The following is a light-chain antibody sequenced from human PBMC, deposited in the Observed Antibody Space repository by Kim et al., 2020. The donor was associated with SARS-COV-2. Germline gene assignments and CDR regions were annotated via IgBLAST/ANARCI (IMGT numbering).Light chain of an antibody. Sequence: DIVMTQSPDSLAVSLGERATINCKSSQNVLHGSNNKNYIAWYQQKAVQPPKLLIYWTSTRESGVPDRFGGSGSGTDFTLTISSMQAEDVAVYYCQQYYIVPITFGPGTKLDIK. CDR1: QNVLHGSNNKNY. V-gene: IGKV4-1*01. J-gene: IGKJ3*01. CDR3: QQYYIVPIT. CDR2: WTS.